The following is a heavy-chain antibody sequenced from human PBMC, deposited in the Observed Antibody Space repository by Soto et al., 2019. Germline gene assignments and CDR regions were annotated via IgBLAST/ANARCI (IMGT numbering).Heavy chain of an antibody. V-gene: IGHV4-4*02. J-gene: IGHJ5*02. CDR3: AKEKGAHRYNWFDP. CDR2: IYHSGST. CDR1: GGSISSSNW. Sequence: SETLSLTCAVSGGSISSSNWWSWVRQPPGKGLEWIGEIYHSGSTNYNPSLKSRVTISVDKSKNQFSLKLSSVTAADTAVYYCAKEKGAHRYNWFDPWGQGTLVTVSS. D-gene: IGHD1-26*01.